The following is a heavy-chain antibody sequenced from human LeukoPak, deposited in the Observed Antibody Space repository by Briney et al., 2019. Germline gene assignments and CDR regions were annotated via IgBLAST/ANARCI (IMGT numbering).Heavy chain of an antibody. V-gene: IGHV4-34*01. CDR3: ARRTLYCSSTSCAFDP. CDR2: INHSGST. J-gene: IGHJ5*02. Sequence: KTSEPLSLTCAVYGGSFSGYYWSWIRQPPGKGLEWIGEINHSGSTNYNPSLKSRVTISVDTSNNQFSLKLSPVTAADTAVYYCARRTLYCSSTSCAFDPWGQGTLVTVSS. D-gene: IGHD2-2*01. CDR1: GGSFSGYY.